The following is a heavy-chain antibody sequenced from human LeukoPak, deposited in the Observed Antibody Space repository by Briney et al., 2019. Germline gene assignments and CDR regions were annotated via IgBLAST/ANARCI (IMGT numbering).Heavy chain of an antibody. Sequence: GGSLRLSCAASGFTFSSYAMSWVRQAPGKGLEWVSAISGSGGSTYYVDSVKGRFTISRDNSKNTLYLQMNSLRAEDTAVYYCAKDPMLEWLSYRDWFDPWGQGTLVTVSS. CDR1: GFTFSSYA. CDR3: AKDPMLEWLSYRDWFDP. CDR2: ISGSGGST. V-gene: IGHV3-23*01. J-gene: IGHJ5*02. D-gene: IGHD3-3*01.